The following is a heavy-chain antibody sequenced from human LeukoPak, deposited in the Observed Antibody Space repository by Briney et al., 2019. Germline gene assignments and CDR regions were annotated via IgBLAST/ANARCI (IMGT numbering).Heavy chain of an antibody. D-gene: IGHD4-17*01. CDR2: IRYDGSNK. V-gene: IGHV3-30*02. CDR1: GFTFSSYG. CDR3: AKGQDTVTSYFDY. Sequence: GGSLRLSCAASGFTFSSYGMHWVRQAPGKGLERVAFIRYDGSNKYYADSVKGRFTISRDNSKNTLYLQMNSLRAEDTAVYYCAKGQDTVTSYFDYWGQGTLVTVSS. J-gene: IGHJ4*02.